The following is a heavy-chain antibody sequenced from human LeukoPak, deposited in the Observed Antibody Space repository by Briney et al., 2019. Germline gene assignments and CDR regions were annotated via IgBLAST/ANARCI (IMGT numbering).Heavy chain of an antibody. Sequence: SEALSLTCTVSGGSISNYYWSWIRQPAGKGLEWIGRIYTSGTTHYNPSLKSRVTMSVDTSKNQFSLNLSSVTAADTAVYYCARFSSIAAAFDYWGLGTLVTVSS. D-gene: IGHD6-13*01. CDR2: IYTSGTT. V-gene: IGHV4-4*07. J-gene: IGHJ4*02. CDR1: GGSISNYY. CDR3: ARFSSIAAAFDY.